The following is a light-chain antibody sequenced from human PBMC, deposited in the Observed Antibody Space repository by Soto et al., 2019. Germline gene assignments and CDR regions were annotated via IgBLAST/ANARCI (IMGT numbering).Light chain of an antibody. CDR3: QHGFGSPPIT. CDR2: KAS. CDR1: QTISSW. Sequence: DIQMTQSPSTLSGSVGARVTITCRASQTISSWLAWYQQKPGKAPKLLIYKASTLKSGVPSRFSGSGSGTEFTLTITNLQPEDFAMYYCQHGFGSPPITFGQGTRLDIK. J-gene: IGKJ5*01. V-gene: IGKV1-5*03.